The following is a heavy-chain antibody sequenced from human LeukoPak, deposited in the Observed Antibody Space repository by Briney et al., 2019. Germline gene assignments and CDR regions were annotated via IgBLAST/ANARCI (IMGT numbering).Heavy chain of an antibody. CDR1: GYTFTSYG. CDR3: ARVPVSGPGARFDY. Sequence: ASVKVSCKASGYTFTSYGISWVRQAPGQGLEWMGWISAYNVNTNDAQELQGRVTMTTDTSTTTAYMELRSLRSDDTAVYYCARVPVSGPGARFDYWGQGTLVTVSS. CDR2: ISAYNVNT. V-gene: IGHV1-18*01. D-gene: IGHD4-11*01. J-gene: IGHJ4*02.